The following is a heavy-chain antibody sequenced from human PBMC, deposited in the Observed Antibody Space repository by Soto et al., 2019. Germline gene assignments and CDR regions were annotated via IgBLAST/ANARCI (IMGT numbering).Heavy chain of an antibody. CDR2: ITVNGIP. D-gene: IGHD1-7*01. Sequence: QVQQLESGPGLVKPWDTLSLTCTVSGASVSDFSWSWIRQPAGKGLEWIWRITVNGIPQCTPSFRSRVTMSMDTSRNQFSLNLQSATAADTALYYCARESGENWTYEAHWGQGTLVTVSS. CDR3: ARESGENWTYEAH. V-gene: IGHV4-4*07. J-gene: IGHJ1*01. CDR1: GASVSDFS.